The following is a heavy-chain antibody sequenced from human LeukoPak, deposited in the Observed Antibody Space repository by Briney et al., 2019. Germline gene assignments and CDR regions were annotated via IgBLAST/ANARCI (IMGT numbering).Heavy chain of an antibody. CDR3: ARESRWLPFDY. Sequence: ASVKVSCKASGGTFSSYAISWVRQAPGQGLEWMGRIIPILGIANYAQKFQGRVTITADKSTSTAYMELSGLRSEDTAVYYCARESRWLPFDYWGQGTLVTVSS. D-gene: IGHD5-12*01. V-gene: IGHV1-69*04. J-gene: IGHJ4*02. CDR1: GGTFSSYA. CDR2: IIPILGIA.